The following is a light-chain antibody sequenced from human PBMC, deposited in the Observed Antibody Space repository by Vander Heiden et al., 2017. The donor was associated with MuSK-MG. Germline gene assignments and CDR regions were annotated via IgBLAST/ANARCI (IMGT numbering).Light chain of an antibody. Sequence: QSVLTQPHSPSGTPGQRVTISCSGSSPNIGSNYVSWYQQLPGTAPKLLIYSNSQRPSGVPDRFSGSKSGTSASLAISGLRSEDEADYYCAAWDDSLSGPVFGGGTKLTVL. V-gene: IGLV1-47*02. CDR1: SPNIGSNY. CDR3: AAWDDSLSGPV. J-gene: IGLJ2*01. CDR2: SNS.